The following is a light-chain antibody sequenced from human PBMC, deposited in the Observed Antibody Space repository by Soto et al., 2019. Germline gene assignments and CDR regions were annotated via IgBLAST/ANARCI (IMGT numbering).Light chain of an antibody. CDR1: SSDVGGYNY. CDR3: TSYTSRSTVV. Sequence: QSALTQPASVSGSPGQSITISCTGTSSDVGGYNYVSWYQQHPGKAPKLMIYDVSNRPSGVSNRVSGSKSGNTASLTIAGLNAEDETDNYCTSYTSRSTVVFGRGTK. J-gene: IGLJ2*01. V-gene: IGLV2-14*01. CDR2: DVS.